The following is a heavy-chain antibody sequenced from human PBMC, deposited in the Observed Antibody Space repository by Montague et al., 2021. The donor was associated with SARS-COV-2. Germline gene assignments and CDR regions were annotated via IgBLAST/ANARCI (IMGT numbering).Heavy chain of an antibody. Sequence: SETLSLTCTLSGGSISSNNCNWDWIRQPPGKGLEWIGSIYDSGSTYYXPSLKSRVTISVDTSKNHFSLKLNSVTAADTAVYYCARRGRKLLPVATTIGGFDIWGQGAMVTVSS. J-gene: IGHJ3*02. V-gene: IGHV4-39*02. D-gene: IGHD5-12*01. CDR1: GGSISSNNCN. CDR3: ARRGRKLLPVATTIGGFDI. CDR2: IYDSGST.